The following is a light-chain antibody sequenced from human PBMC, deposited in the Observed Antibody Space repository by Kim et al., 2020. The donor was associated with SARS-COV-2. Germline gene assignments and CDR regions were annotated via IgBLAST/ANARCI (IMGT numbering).Light chain of an antibody. CDR1: SLSTYY. CDR3: STRDTNSNRVV. J-gene: IGLJ2*01. CDR2: GQN. Sequence: SSELTQDPAVSVALGQTVRITCQGDSLSTYYPTWYQLRPGQAPVLVISGQNNRPSGIPDRFSGSTSGNTASLTVTGTQAEDEAEYYCSTRDTNSNRVVFGGGTKVTVL. V-gene: IGLV3-19*01.